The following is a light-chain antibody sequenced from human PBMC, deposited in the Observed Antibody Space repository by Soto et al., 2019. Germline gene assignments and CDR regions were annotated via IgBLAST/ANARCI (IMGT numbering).Light chain of an antibody. Sequence: EIVLTQSPDTLSLSPGERATLSCRASQSVSNSYLAWYQQKPGQAPRLLIYGASSRATGIPDRFSGSGSGTDFTLTINTLEPEDFAVYFCQQYRSSPRTFGQGTKLEIK. J-gene: IGKJ2*01. CDR2: GAS. V-gene: IGKV3-20*01. CDR1: QSVSNSY. CDR3: QQYRSSPRT.